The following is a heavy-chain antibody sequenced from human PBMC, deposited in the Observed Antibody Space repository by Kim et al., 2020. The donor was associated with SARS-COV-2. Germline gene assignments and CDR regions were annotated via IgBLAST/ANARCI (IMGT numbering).Heavy chain of an antibody. D-gene: IGHD3-9*01. CDR2: GST. CDR3: TRGGGYFET. V-gene: IGHV4-59*09. J-gene: IGHJ4*02. Sequence: GSTHHNPSLKSRVTISVDTSKNQFSLNLSSVTAADTAVYYCTRGGGYFETWGQGTLVTVSS.